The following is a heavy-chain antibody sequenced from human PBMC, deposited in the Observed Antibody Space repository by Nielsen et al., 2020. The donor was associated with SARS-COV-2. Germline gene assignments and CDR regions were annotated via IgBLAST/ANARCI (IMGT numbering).Heavy chain of an antibody. D-gene: IGHD2-8*01. CDR2: ISSSGSYI. V-gene: IGHV3-21*01. CDR3: ATDQYCPNGICSSGGRDY. J-gene: IGHJ4*02. Sequence: GESLKISCAASGLTSSTYSMMWVRQAPGKGLEWVSHISSSGSYIYYADSVKGRFTISRDNAKNSVYLQMNSLRAEDTAVYYCATDQYCPNGICSSGGRDYWGQGTLVAVSS. CDR1: GLTSSTYS.